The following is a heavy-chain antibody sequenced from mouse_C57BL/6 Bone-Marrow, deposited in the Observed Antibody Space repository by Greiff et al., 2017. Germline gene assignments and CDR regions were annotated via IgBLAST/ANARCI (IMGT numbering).Heavy chain of an antibody. J-gene: IGHJ4*01. CDR1: GYTFTSYW. D-gene: IGHD2-4*01. V-gene: IGHV1-55*01. CDR2: IYPGSGST. CDR3: ASGGVLRQGEGHYYAMDY. Sequence: QVQLQQPGAELVKPGASVKMSCKASGYTFTSYWITWVKQRPGQGLEWIGDIYPGSGSTNYNEKFKSKATLTVDTSSSTAYMQLSRLTSEDSAVYYCASGGVLRQGEGHYYAMDYWGQGTSVTVSS.